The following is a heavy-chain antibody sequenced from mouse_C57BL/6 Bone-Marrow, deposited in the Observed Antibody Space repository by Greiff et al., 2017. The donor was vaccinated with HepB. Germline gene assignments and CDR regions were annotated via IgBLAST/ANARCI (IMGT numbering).Heavy chain of an antibody. CDR3: ATYYYAMDY. Sequence: EVMLVESGGGLVKPGGYLKLSCAASGFTFSDYGMHWVRPAPEKGLEWVAYISSGSSTIYYADTVKGRFTISRDNAKNTLFLKMTSLRSEDTAMYYCATYYYAMDYWGQGTSVTVTS. J-gene: IGHJ4*01. V-gene: IGHV5-17*01. D-gene: IGHD2-10*01. CDR1: GFTFSDYG. CDR2: ISSGSSTI.